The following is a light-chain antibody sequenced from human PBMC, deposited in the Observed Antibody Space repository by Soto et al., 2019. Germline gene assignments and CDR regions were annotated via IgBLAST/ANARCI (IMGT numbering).Light chain of an antibody. V-gene: IGLV2-14*01. CDR2: DVS. CDR1: SSDVGGYNY. J-gene: IGLJ3*02. Sequence: QSVLTQPASVSGSPGQSITISCTGTSSDVGGYNYVSWYQQHPGKAPKLMIYDVSNRPSGVSNRFSGSKSGNTASLTISGLQAEDEADYYCSSYTSSINWVFGGGTQLTVL. CDR3: SSYTSSINWV.